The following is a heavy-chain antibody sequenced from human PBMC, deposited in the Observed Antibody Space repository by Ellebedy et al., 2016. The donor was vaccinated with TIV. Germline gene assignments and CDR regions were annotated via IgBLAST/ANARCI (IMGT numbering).Heavy chain of an antibody. Sequence: ASVKVSXKASGYTFSSYDINWVRQASGQGLEWMGWMNPNSGKTGYAQKFKGRVTMTSNTSTSTAYLDLTSLTSEDTAVYYCAREWYFQFDYWGQGTLVTVSS. CDR3: AREWYFQFDY. D-gene: IGHD2-8*01. V-gene: IGHV1-8*01. CDR2: MNPNSGKT. CDR1: GYTFSSYD. J-gene: IGHJ4*02.